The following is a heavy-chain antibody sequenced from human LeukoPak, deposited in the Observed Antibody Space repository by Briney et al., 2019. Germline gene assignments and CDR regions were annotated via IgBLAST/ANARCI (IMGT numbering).Heavy chain of an antibody. J-gene: IGHJ4*02. Sequence: GGSLRLSCAASGFTFSSYSMNWVRHAPGKGLEWVSGINWNGGSTGYADSVKGRFTISRDNAKNSLYLQMNSLRAEDTAVYYCARKAAYYYDSSGYHLDYWGQGTLVTVSS. CDR3: ARKAAYYYDSSGYHLDY. V-gene: IGHV3-20*04. CDR2: INWNGGST. CDR1: GFTFSSYS. D-gene: IGHD3-22*01.